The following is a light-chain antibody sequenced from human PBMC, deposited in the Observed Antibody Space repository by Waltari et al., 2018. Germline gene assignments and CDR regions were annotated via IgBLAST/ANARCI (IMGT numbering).Light chain of an antibody. V-gene: IGKV4-1*01. CDR1: QSVLYSSNNKNY. Sequence: DIVMTQSPDSLAVSLGERATINCKSSQSVLYSSNNKNYLAWYQQKPRQPPKLLIYWASTRESGVTDRFSGSGSGTDFTITISSLQAEDVAVYYCQQYYSIPITFGQGTRLEIK. CDR2: WAS. J-gene: IGKJ5*01. CDR3: QQYYSIPIT.